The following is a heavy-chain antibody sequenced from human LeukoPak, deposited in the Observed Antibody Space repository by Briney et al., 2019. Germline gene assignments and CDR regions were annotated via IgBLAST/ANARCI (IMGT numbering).Heavy chain of an antibody. CDR2: INTNTGNP. V-gene: IGHV7-4-1*02. D-gene: IGHD6-13*01. Sequence: ASVKVSCKASGYTFTSYDINWVRQATGQGLEWMGWINTNTGNPTYAQGFTGRFVFSLDTSVSTAYLQISSLKAEDTAVYYCAREAAAGNFPIYNWFDPWGQGTLVAVSS. CDR1: GYTFTSYD. J-gene: IGHJ5*02. CDR3: AREAAAGNFPIYNWFDP.